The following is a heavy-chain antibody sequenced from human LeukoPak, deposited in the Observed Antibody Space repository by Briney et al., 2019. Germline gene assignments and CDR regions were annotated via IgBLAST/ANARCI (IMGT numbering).Heavy chain of an antibody. CDR3: ARDSATGYYSDY. V-gene: IGHV3-21*01. CDR2: ISSSSSYI. J-gene: IGHJ4*02. D-gene: IGHD3-9*01. CDR1: GFTFSSYS. Sequence: PGGSLRLSCAASGFTFSSYSMNWVRQAPGKGREWVSSISSSSSYIYYADSVKGRFTISRDNAKNSLYLQMNSLRAEDTAVYYCARDSATGYYSDYWGQGTLVTISS.